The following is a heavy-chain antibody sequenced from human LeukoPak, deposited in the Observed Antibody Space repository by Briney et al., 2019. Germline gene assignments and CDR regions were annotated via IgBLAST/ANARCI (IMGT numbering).Heavy chain of an antibody. CDR2: TYYRSTWYN. Sequence: SQTLSLTCAISGDSVSSNSVTWNWIRQSPSRGLAWLGRTYYRSTWYNDYAVSVRGRITVNPDTSKNQFSLHLNSVTPEDTAVYYCARRLTQYDCFDPWGQGILVTVSS. J-gene: IGHJ5*02. D-gene: IGHD2-2*01. V-gene: IGHV6-1*01. CDR3: ARRLTQYDCFDP. CDR1: GDSVSSNSVT.